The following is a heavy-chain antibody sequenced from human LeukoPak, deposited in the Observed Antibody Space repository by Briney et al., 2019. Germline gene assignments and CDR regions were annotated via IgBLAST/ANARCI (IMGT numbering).Heavy chain of an antibody. CDR2: INWNGGST. CDR3: ASTRIAARVVWSGYYFDY. J-gene: IGHJ4*02. V-gene: IGHV3-20*04. D-gene: IGHD6-6*01. CDR1: GFTFSDYY. Sequence: GGSLSLSCAASGFTFSDYYMSWIRQAPGQGLAWGSGINWNGGSTGYADSVKGRFTISRDNAKNSLSLQMNSLRAEDTALYYCASTRIAARVVWSGYYFDYWGQGTPVTVSS.